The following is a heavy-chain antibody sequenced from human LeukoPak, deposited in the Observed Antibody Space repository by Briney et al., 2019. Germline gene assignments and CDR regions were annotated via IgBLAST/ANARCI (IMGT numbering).Heavy chain of an antibody. CDR2: ITTSSDYK. CDR1: GFTFSAYT. CDR3: ARDPAATPLDY. D-gene: IGHD6-13*01. J-gene: IGHJ4*02. Sequence: PGGFLRLSCAASGFTFSAYTMSWVRQAPGKGLEGVSSITTSSDYKYYADSLRGRLTISRDNAKNSLFLQMNSLRGDDTAVYYCARDPAATPLDYWGQGILVTVSS. V-gene: IGHV3-21*01.